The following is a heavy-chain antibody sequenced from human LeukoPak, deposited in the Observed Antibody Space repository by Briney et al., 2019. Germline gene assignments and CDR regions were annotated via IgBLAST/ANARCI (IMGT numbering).Heavy chain of an antibody. V-gene: IGHV4-30-4*01. CDR2: IYYSGST. CDR3: ARDNRFGTRGFDP. CDR1: GGSISSGDYY. D-gene: IGHD3-10*01. J-gene: IGHJ5*02. Sequence: SQTLSLTCTVSGGSISSGDYYWTWLRQPPGKGLEWIGYIYYSGSTYYNPSLKSRVTISVDTSKDQFSLKLSSVTAADTAVYYCARDNRFGTRGFDPWGQGTLVTVSS.